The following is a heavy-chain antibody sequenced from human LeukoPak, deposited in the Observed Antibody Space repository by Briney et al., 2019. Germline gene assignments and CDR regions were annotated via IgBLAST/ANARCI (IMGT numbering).Heavy chain of an antibody. V-gene: IGHV3-64D*09. CDR1: GFTFSNYA. D-gene: IGHD2-15*01. CDR3: VKDKYPVVVAAFLNY. Sequence: PGGPLRLSCSASGFTFSNYAMHWVRQAPGKGLEYVSAISSNGGSTYYADSVKGRFIISRDNSKNTLYLQMSSLRAEDTAVYYCVKDKYPVVVAAFLNYGGQGTLVTVSS. CDR2: ISSNGGST. J-gene: IGHJ4*02.